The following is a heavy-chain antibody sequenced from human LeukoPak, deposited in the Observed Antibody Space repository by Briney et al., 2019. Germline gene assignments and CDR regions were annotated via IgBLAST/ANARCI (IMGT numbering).Heavy chain of an antibody. V-gene: IGHV3-48*01. CDR1: GFTFSSYS. J-gene: IGHJ4*02. D-gene: IGHD3-10*01. Sequence: PGGSLRLSCAASGFTFSSYSMNWVRQAPGKGLEWVSYISSSSSTIYYADSVKGRFTIFRDNAKNSLYLQMNSLRAEDTAVYYCAREDYYGSGSFDYWGQGTLVTVSS. CDR3: AREDYYGSGSFDY. CDR2: ISSSSSTI.